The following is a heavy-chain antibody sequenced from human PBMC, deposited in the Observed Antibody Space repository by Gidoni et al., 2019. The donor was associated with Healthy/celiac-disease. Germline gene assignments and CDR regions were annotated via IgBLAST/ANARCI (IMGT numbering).Heavy chain of an antibody. Sequence: QVQLVESGGGVVQPGRSLRLSCAASGFTFSSYGMHWVRQAPGKGLEWVAVISYDGSNKYYADSVKGRFTISRDNSKNTLYLQMNSLRAEDTAVYYCAKDLGVDRGVITYAFDIWGQGTMVTVSS. CDR3: AKDLGVDRGVITYAFDI. CDR1: GFTFSSYG. CDR2: ISYDGSNK. V-gene: IGHV3-30*18. J-gene: IGHJ3*02. D-gene: IGHD3-10*01.